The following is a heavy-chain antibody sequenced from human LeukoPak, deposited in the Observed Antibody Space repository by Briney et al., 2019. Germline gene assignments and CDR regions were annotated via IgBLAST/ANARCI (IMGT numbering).Heavy chain of an antibody. CDR3: AKDPVGTEGGSSSWYLFFDY. V-gene: IGHV3-30*18. D-gene: IGHD6-13*01. CDR1: GFTFSSYG. J-gene: IGHJ4*02. Sequence: PGGSLRLSCAASGFTFSSYGMHWVRQAPGKGLEWVAVISYDGSNKYYADSVKGRFTISRDNSKNTLYLQMNSLRAEDTAVYYCAKDPVGTEGGSSSWYLFFDYWGQGTLVTVSS. CDR2: ISYDGSNK.